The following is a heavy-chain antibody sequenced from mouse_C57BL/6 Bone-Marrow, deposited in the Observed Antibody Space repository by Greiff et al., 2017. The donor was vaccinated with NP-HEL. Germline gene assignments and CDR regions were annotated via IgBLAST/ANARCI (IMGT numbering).Heavy chain of an antibody. J-gene: IGHJ4*01. CDR1: GYTFTDYY. CDR3: ARYYAWDY. Sequence: SGPVLVKPGASVKMSCKTSGYTFTDYYMNWVKQSHGKSLEWIGVINPYNGGTSYNQKFKGKATLTVDKSSSTAYMELNSLTSEDSAVYYCARYYAWDYWGQGTSVTVSS. D-gene: IGHD1-1*01. V-gene: IGHV1-19*01. CDR2: INPYNGGT.